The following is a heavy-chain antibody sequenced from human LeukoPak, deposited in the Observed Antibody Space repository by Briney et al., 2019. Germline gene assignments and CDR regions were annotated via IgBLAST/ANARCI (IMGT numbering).Heavy chain of an antibody. CDR2: INHSGSA. V-gene: IGHV4-34*01. CDR1: GGSFSGYY. D-gene: IGHD2-15*01. Sequence: ASETLSLTCAVYGGSFSGYYWSWIRQPPGKGLEWIGEINHSGSANYNPSLKSRVTISVDTSKNQFSLKLSSVTAADTAVYYCARGRVGYCSGGSCYVDRYYFDYWGQGTLVTVSS. J-gene: IGHJ4*02. CDR3: ARGRVGYCSGGSCYVDRYYFDY.